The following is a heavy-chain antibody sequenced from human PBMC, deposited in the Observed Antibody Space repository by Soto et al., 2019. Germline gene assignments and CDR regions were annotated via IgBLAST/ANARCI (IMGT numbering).Heavy chain of an antibody. CDR2: IKSKTDGGPT. J-gene: IGHJ4*02. Sequence: EVQLVESGGGLVKPGGSLGLYCAASGFTFSSAWMSWVRQAPGKGLEWVGRIKSKTDGGPTDYAAAVKGRFTISRDDSKNTLYLQINSLKTEDTAVYYCATDNYSSSGYWGQGTLVTVSS. V-gene: IGHV3-15*01. CDR1: GFTFSSAW. D-gene: IGHD6-13*01. CDR3: ATDNYSSSGY.